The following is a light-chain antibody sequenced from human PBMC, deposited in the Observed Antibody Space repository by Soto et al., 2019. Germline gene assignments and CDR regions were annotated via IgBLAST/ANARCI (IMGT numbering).Light chain of an antibody. CDR3: QKYDTVPWT. Sequence: DIQMTQSPSSLSAYVGDRVTITCRASQDIRNYLAWYQQKPVRIPTLLIYAASTLQLGVPSRFSGSRSATAFALTISSLQPEDAGTYYCQKYDTVPWTFGQGTKVEIK. V-gene: IGKV1-27*01. CDR1: QDIRNY. CDR2: AAS. J-gene: IGKJ1*01.